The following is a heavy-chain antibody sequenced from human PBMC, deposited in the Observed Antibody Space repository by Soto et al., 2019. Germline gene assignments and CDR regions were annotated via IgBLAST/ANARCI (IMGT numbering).Heavy chain of an antibody. CDR2: IYYSGST. Sequence: PSETLSLTCTVSGGSISSGGYYWSWIRQHPGKGLEWIGYIYYSGSTYYNPSLKSRVTISVDTSKNQFSLKLSSVTAADTAVYYCARDRVQGVASLYYHYGMDVWGQGTTVTVSS. J-gene: IGHJ6*02. D-gene: IGHD2-21*01. CDR1: GGSISSGGYY. CDR3: ARDRVQGVASLYYHYGMDV. V-gene: IGHV4-31*03.